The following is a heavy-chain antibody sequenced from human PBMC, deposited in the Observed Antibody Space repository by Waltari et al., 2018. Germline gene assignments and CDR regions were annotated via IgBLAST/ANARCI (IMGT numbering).Heavy chain of an antibody. Sequence: QVQLVESGGGVVQPGRSLRLSCAASGFTFSSYGMPWVRQAPGKGLGWVAVIWYDGSNKYYADSVKGRFTISRDNSKNTLYLQMNSLRAEDTAMYYCAKDPLNYYDSSEGREYYFDYWGQGTLVTVSS. CDR1: GFTFSSYG. J-gene: IGHJ4*02. CDR3: AKDPLNYYDSSEGREYYFDY. CDR2: IWYDGSNK. V-gene: IGHV3-30*18. D-gene: IGHD3-22*01.